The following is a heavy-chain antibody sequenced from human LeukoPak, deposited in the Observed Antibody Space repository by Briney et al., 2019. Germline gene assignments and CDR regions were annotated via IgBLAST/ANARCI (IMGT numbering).Heavy chain of an antibody. Sequence: SETLSLTCTVSGGSINSTSHFWAWIRQPPGKGLEWIGTIYYAGSTYYNPSLKSRVTISVDTSKNHFSLKLNSVTAADTAVYYCASLYSSRTDYWGQGTLVTVSS. CDR1: GGSINSTSHF. D-gene: IGHD6-19*01. CDR2: IYYAGST. CDR3: ASLYSSRTDY. J-gene: IGHJ4*02. V-gene: IGHV4-39*02.